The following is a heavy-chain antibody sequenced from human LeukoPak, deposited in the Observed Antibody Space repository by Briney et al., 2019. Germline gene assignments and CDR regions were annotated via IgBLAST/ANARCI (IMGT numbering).Heavy chain of an antibody. J-gene: IGHJ4*02. CDR1: GFTFSSYA. CDR3: ARDTILNY. Sequence: GGSLRLSCAASGFTFSSYAMHWVRQAPGKGLEWVAVISYDGSNKYYADSVKGRFTISRDNSKNTLYLQMNSLRAEDTAVYYCARDTILNYWGQGTLVTVSS. CDR2: ISYDGSNK. D-gene: IGHD2-2*02. V-gene: IGHV3-30*04.